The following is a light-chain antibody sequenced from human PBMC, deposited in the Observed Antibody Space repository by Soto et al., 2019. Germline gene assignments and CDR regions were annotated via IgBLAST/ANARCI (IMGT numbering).Light chain of an antibody. CDR2: SAS. CDR1: QGISSW. Sequence: DIQMTQSPSSVSASVGDRVTISCRASQGISSWVAWYQQKPGRAPKLLIHSASSLQSGVPSRFSGSGSGTDFTLTISGLQPEDFATYYCQQTYSFSTFGQGTRLENK. V-gene: IGKV1D-12*01. CDR3: QQTYSFST. J-gene: IGKJ5*01.